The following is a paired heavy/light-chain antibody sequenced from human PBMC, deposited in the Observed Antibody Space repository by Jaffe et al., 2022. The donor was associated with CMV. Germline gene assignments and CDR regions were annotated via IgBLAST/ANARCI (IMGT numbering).Heavy chain of an antibody. CDR2: ISAYNGNT. D-gene: IGHD3-3*01. J-gene: IGHJ5*02. CDR3: ARDRYDFWSGYYKSFLDP. CDR1: GYTFTSYG. V-gene: IGHV1-18*04. Sequence: QVQLVQSGAEVKKPGASVKVSCKASGYTFTSYGISWVRQAPGQGLEWMGGISAYNGNTNYAQKLQGRVTMTTDTSTSTAYMELRSLRSDDTAVYYCARDRYDFWSGYYKSFLDPWGQGTLVTVSS.
Light chain of an antibody. Sequence: SSELTQDPAVSVALGQTVRITCQGDSLRSYYASWYQQKPGQAPVLVIYGKNNRPSGIPDRFSGSSSGNTASLTITGAQAEDEADYYCNSRDSSGNHSWVFGGGTKLTVL. V-gene: IGLV3-19*01. CDR2: GKN. CDR1: SLRSYY. J-gene: IGLJ3*02. CDR3: NSRDSSGNHSWV.